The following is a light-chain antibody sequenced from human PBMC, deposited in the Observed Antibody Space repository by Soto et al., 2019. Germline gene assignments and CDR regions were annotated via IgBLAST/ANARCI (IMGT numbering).Light chain of an antibody. J-gene: IGKJ2*01. Sequence: EIVLTQSPGTLSLSPGERATLSCRASQSVRSSSLAWYQQKPGQAPRLLIYDSSSRATVIPDRFSGSGSGTDFTLTISRLEPEDFAVYYCQQYGSSPYTFGQGTKLEIK. CDR2: DSS. CDR3: QQYGSSPYT. V-gene: IGKV3-20*01. CDR1: QSVRSSS.